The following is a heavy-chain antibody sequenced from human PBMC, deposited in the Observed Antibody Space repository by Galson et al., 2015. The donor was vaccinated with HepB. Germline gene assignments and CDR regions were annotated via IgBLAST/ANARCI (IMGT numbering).Heavy chain of an antibody. CDR2: IYSGGST. CDR3: ARAHYYDSSGPSYYFDY. V-gene: IGHV3-53*04. J-gene: IGHJ4*02. D-gene: IGHD3-22*01. Sequence: SLRLSCAASGFTVSSNYMSWVRQAPGKGLEWVSVIYSGGSTYYADSVKGRFTISRHNSKNTLYLQMNSLRAEDTAVYYCARAHYYDSSGPSYYFDYWGQGTLVTVSS. CDR1: GFTVSSNY.